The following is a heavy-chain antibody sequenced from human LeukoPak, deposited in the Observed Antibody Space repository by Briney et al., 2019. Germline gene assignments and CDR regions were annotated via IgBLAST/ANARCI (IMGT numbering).Heavy chain of an antibody. CDR1: GFTFSDYY. CDR3: ARDVSMIPPVFDI. CDR2: ISSSGSTI. D-gene: IGHD2/OR15-2a*01. J-gene: IGHJ3*02. Sequence: GGSLRLSCAASGFTFSDYYMSWIRQAPGKGLEWVPYISSSGSTIYYADSVKGRFTISRDNAKNSLYLQMNSLRAEDTAVYYCARDVSMIPPVFDIWGQGTMVTVSS. V-gene: IGHV3-11*01.